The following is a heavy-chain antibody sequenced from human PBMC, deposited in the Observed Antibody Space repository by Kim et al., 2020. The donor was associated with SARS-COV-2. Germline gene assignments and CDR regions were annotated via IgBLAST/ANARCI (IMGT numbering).Heavy chain of an antibody. V-gene: IGHV3-23*01. CDR3: TKSRAYTSGHFDS. J-gene: IGHJ4*02. D-gene: IGHD5-18*01. Sequence: FSADSVRGRFSISRDIAKNTLFLQMNSLRVEDTAMYYCTKSRAYTSGHFDSWGQGTQVTVSS.